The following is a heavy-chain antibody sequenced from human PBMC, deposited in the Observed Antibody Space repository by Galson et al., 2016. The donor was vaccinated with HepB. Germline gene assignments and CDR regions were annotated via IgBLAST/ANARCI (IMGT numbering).Heavy chain of an antibody. CDR1: GFTFSDYY. CDR2: ISSSSTYT. J-gene: IGHJ4*02. Sequence: SLRLSCAASGFTFSDYYMTWIRQAPGRGLEWISYISSSSTYTNYADSVKGRFTISRDNAKNSLSLQMNSLRADDTAVYYCARTSTVTNAPYFDSWGQGTLVTVSS. V-gene: IGHV3-11*06. D-gene: IGHD4-11*01. CDR3: ARTSTVTNAPYFDS.